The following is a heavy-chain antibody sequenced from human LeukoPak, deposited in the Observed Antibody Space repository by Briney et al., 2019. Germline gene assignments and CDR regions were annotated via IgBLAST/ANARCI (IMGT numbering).Heavy chain of an antibody. CDR3: ARVPDRGYYDSSGYYYFDY. J-gene: IGHJ4*02. CDR2: INHSGST. D-gene: IGHD3-22*01. V-gene: IGHV4-34*01. Sequence: PSETLSLTCAVYGGSFSGYYWSWIRQPPGKGLEWIGEINHSGSTNYNPSLKSRVTISVDTSKNQFSLKLSSVTAADTAVYYCARVPDRGYYDSSGYYYFDYWGQGTLVTVSS. CDR1: GGSFSGYY.